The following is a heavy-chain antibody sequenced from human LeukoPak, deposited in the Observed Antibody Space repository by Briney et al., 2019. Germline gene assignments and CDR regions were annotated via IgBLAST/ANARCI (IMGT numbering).Heavy chain of an antibody. CDR2: VNPKSGYT. V-gene: IGHV1-8*03. CDR1: GYTFSGYF. J-gene: IGHJ4*02. CDR3: ARVDGSADY. D-gene: IGHD1-26*01. Sequence: VSVKVSCKTSGYTFSGYFMNWVRQATGQGLEWMGWVNPKSGYTGYAQKFQGRVTISRDTSISTAYMELSSLRSEDTAVYYCARVDGSADYWGQGTLVTVSS.